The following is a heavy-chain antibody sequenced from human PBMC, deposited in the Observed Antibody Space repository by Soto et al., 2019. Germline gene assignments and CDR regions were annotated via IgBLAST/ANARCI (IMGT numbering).Heavy chain of an antibody. D-gene: IGHD5-12*01. CDR2: ISAYNGNT. V-gene: IGHV1-18*01. Sequence: GAPVEGCGKASGYTFTGYYIHWVRQAPGQGLEWMGWISAYNGNTNYAQKLQGRVTMTTDTSTSTAYMELRSLRSDDTAVYYCARDSGYDFFSFDYWGQGTLVTVSS. J-gene: IGHJ4*02. CDR3: ARDSGYDFFSFDY. CDR1: GYTFTGYY.